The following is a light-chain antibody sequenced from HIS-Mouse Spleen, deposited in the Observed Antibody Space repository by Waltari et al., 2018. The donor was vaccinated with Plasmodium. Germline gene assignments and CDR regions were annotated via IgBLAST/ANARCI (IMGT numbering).Light chain of an antibody. V-gene: IGLV2-8*01. CDR1: SSDVGGYNY. Sequence: QSALTQPPSASGSPGQSVTISCTGTSSDVGGYNYVPWYQRHPGKAPNLMSCEVSKRPPGARGRFSGAKTGNTASLTVLGLQADDEADYYCSSYAGSNNLVFGGGTKLTVL. CDR2: EVS. CDR3: SSYAGSNNLV. J-gene: IGLJ2*01.